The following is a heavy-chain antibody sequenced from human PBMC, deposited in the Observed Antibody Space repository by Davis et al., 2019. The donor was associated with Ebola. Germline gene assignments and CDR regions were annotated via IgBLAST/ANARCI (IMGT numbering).Heavy chain of an antibody. V-gene: IGHV4-39*01. CDR1: GGSISSSSYY. J-gene: IGHJ5*02. CDR2: IYYSGST. CDR3: ARSPAGRLGRMFDP. Sequence: PSETLSLTCTVSGGSISSSSYYWGWIRQPPGKGLEWIGSIYYSGSTYYNPSLKSRVTISVDTSKNQFSLKLSSVTAADTTVYYCARSPAGRLGRMFDPWGQGTLVTVSS. D-gene: IGHD7-27*01.